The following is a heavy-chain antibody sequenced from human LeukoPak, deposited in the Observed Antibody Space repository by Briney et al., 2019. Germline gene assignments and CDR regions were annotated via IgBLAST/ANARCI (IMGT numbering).Heavy chain of an antibody. D-gene: IGHD2-2*01. Sequence: PGGSLRLSCAASGFTFRGFRMNWFRQAQGKGLEWVSSIVSSGSYIYYADSVKGRFTISRDNAKNSLYLQMNSLRAEDTAVYYCARDHARQPRDFIVVVPAAISSWGQGTLVTVSS. CDR1: GFTFRGFR. CDR2: IVSSGSYI. V-gene: IGHV3-21*01. CDR3: ARDHARQPRDFIVVVPAAISS. J-gene: IGHJ4*02.